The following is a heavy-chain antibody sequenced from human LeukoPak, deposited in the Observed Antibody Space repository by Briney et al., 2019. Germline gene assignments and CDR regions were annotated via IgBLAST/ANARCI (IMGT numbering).Heavy chain of an antibody. J-gene: IGHJ4*02. CDR2: ISGDGRNI. Sequence: GGSLRLSCVASGFTFSSYWMHWVCQDPRKGLVWVSRISGDGRNINYADSVRGRFTISRDNAKSTLYLQMNSLRAEDTAVYYCANREGYWGQGTLVTVSS. CDR1: GFTFSSYW. V-gene: IGHV3-74*01. D-gene: IGHD1-26*01. CDR3: ANREGY.